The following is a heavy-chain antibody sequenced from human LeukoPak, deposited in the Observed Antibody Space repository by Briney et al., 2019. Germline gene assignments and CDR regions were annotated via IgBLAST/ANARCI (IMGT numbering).Heavy chain of an antibody. D-gene: IGHD6-19*01. V-gene: IGHV3-23*01. CDR2: ISNTGGST. J-gene: IGHJ4*02. CDR1: GFTFSSYA. Sequence: PGGSLRLSCAASGFTFSSYAMSWVRQAPGKGLEWVSTISNTGGSTYYADSVKGRLTIARDNSKNKLYLKMNGLRAEDTAIFYCAKDVSQGIAVAGTVFDYWGQGTLVTVSS. CDR3: AKDVSQGIAVAGTVFDY.